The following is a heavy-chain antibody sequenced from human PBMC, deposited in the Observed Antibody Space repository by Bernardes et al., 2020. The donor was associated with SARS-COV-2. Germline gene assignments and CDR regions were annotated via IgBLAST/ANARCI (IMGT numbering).Heavy chain of an antibody. CDR3: ARDKTPAWLDP. D-gene: IGHD2-15*01. Sequence: GGSLRLSRAASGFTFPNYWMHWARQVPGKGLEWVSRINGDESRTDYADSVKGRFTMSRDNGKSTLYLQMSSLRPEDTGVYYCARDKTPAWLDPWGQGTLVTVSS. J-gene: IGHJ5*02. CDR1: GFTFPNYW. V-gene: IGHV3-74*01. CDR2: INGDESRT.